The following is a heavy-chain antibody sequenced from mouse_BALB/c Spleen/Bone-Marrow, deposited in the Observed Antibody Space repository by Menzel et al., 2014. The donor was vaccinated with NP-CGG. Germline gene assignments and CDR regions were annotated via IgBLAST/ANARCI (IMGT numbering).Heavy chain of an antibody. V-gene: IGHV1-77*01. D-gene: IGHD1-1*01. CDR3: ADGDYGSSYSYVMDY. CDR2: IYPGSGST. CDR1: GYRFTDYV. J-gene: IGHJ4*01. Sequence: VQLQESGPELVKPGASVKMSCKASGYRFTDYVISWVKQRTGQGLEWIGEIYPGSGSTYYNEKFKGKATLTAAKSSNTAYIQLSSRTSEESAVYFCADGDYGSSYSYVMDYWGQGTSVTVSS.